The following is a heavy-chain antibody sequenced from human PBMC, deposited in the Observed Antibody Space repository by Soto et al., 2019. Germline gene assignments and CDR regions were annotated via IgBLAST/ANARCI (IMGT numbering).Heavy chain of an antibody. V-gene: IGHV4-4*02. CDR2: IYHSGST. J-gene: IGHJ6*02. CDR3: ARVSGSYYNGMDV. D-gene: IGHD1-26*01. CDR1: GGSISSSNW. Sequence: QVQLQESGPGLVNPSGTLSLPCAVSGGSISSSNWWSWVRQPPGKGLEWIGEIYHSGSTNYNPSHKCRLTISVDKSKNQFSRKLSFVSAADSGVYYCARVSGSYYNGMDVWGQATTVTVSS.